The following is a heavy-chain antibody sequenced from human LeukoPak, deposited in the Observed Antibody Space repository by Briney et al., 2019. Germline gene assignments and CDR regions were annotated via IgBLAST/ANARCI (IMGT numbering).Heavy chain of an antibody. CDR3: AKLILISADD. CDR1: GFTFSSYA. V-gene: IGHV3-23*01. D-gene: IGHD3-22*01. J-gene: IGHJ4*02. Sequence: PGGSLRLSCAASGFTFSSYAMSWVRQAPGKGLEWVSAISGSGGSTYYADSVKGRFTISRDNAKNAVYLQMNSLTADDTAVYYCAKLILISADDWGQGTLVSVSS. CDR2: ISGSGGST.